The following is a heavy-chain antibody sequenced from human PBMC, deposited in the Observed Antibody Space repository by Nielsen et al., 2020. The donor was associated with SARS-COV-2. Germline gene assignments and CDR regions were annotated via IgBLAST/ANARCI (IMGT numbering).Heavy chain of an antibody. CDR3: ARSRNGGWNFDY. D-gene: IGHD6-19*01. V-gene: IGHV3-73*01. CDR2: NRSYANEYAT. J-gene: IGHJ4*02. CDR1: GFTFSGSA. Sequence: GESLKISCAVPGFTFSGSAMHWVRQASGKGLEWVGRNRSYANEYATAYAVSVKGRFTISRDDSQNTSYLQMNGLKTEDTAVYYCARSRNGGWNFDYWGQGTLVTVSS.